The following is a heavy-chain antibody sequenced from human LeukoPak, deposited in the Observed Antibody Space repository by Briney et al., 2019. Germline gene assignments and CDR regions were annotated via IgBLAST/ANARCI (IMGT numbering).Heavy chain of an antibody. CDR2: IIPILGIA. Sequence: SVKVSCKTSGYTFTGYYMHWVRQAPGQGLEWMGRIIPILGIANYAQKFQGRVTITADKSTSTAYMELSSLRSEDTAVYYCARSPVDTAMVEVSDYWGQGTLVTVSS. CDR1: GYTFTGYY. D-gene: IGHD5-18*01. J-gene: IGHJ4*02. V-gene: IGHV1-69*02. CDR3: ARSPVDTAMVEVSDY.